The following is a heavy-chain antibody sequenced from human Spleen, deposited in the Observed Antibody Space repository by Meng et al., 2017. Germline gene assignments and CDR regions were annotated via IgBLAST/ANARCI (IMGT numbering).Heavy chain of an antibody. CDR1: GFTVSHNY. J-gene: IGHJ4*02. CDR3: ARHGEKELDAVALSY. V-gene: IGHV3-66*04. Sequence: GESLKISCAASGFTVSHNYISWVRQAPGKGLEWVSVIYSGGNTYYADSVKGRFTISRDNSKNTLYLQMNSPRTEDTAMYYCARHGEKELDAVALSYWGQGTLVTVSS. CDR2: IYSGGNT. D-gene: IGHD6-19*01.